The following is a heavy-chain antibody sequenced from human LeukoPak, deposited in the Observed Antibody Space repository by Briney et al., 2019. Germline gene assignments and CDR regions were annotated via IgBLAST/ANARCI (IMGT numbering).Heavy chain of an antibody. J-gene: IGHJ4*02. D-gene: IGHD3-16*01. CDR1: GFIFMTYE. Sequence: PGGSLRLSHATSGFIFMTYEMTSVRQAPGKGLEWLSYISGSGGRTYYADSVKGRFTVSRDNARNSLFLQMTSLRVEDTAVYYCARVGAYNFDHWGQGSLVTVSS. CDR3: ARVGAYNFDH. V-gene: IGHV3-48*03. CDR2: ISGSGGRT.